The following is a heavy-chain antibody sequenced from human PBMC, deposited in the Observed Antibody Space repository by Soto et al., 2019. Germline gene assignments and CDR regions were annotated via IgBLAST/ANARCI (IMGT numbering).Heavy chain of an antibody. CDR1: GFTFSSYA. V-gene: IGHV3-30-3*01. CDR3: ARTTVTNYFDY. CDR2: ISYDGSNK. J-gene: IGHJ4*02. D-gene: IGHD4-17*01. Sequence: QVQLVESGGGVVQPGRSLRHSCAASGFTFSSYAMHWVRQAPGKGLEWVAVISYDGSNKYYADSVKGRFTISRDNSKNTLYLQMNSLRAEDTAVYYCARTTVTNYFDYWGQGTLVTVSS.